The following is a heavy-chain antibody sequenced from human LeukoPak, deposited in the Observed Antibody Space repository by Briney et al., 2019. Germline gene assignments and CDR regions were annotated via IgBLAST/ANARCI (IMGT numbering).Heavy chain of an antibody. D-gene: IGHD3-3*01. V-gene: IGHV4-34*01. Sequence: SETLSLTCAVYGWSFSGYYWSWIRQPPGKGLEWIGEINHSGSTNYNPSLKSRVTISVDTSKNQFSLKLSSVTAADTAVYYCARGGEYYDFWSGYYTGGWFDPWGQGTLVTVSS. CDR2: INHSGST. CDR3: ARGGEYYDFWSGYYTGGWFDP. J-gene: IGHJ5*02. CDR1: GWSFSGYY.